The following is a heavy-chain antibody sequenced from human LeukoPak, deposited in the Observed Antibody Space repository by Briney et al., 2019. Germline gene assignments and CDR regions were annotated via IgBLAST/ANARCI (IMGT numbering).Heavy chain of an antibody. V-gene: IGHV3-30-3*01. D-gene: IGHD6-19*01. Sequence: GGSLRLSCAASGFTFRSYAMHWVRQAPGKGLEWVAVISYDGDDGSNIYYADSVKGRFTIFRDNSKNTLYLQMNSLRAEDTAAYYCAKGSAVADIYFDYWGQGTLVTVSS. J-gene: IGHJ4*02. CDR1: GFTFRSYA. CDR2: ISYDGDDGSNI. CDR3: AKGSAVADIYFDY.